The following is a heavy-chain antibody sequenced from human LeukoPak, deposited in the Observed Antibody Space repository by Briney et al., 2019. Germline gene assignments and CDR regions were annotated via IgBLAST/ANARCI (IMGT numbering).Heavy chain of an antibody. J-gene: IGHJ3*02. D-gene: IGHD3-22*01. CDR3: ARWRDYYDSSGYSDAFDI. V-gene: IGHV3-20*04. Sequence: GGSLRLSCAASGFTFDDYGTSWVRQAPGKGLEWVSGINWNGGSTGYADSVKGRFTISRDNAKNSLYLQMNSLRAEDTALYYCARWRDYYDSSGYSDAFDIWGQGTMVTVSS. CDR2: INWNGGST. CDR1: GFTFDDYG.